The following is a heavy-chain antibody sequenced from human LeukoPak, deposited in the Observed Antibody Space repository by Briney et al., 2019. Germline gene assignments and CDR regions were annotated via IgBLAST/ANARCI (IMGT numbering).Heavy chain of an antibody. V-gene: IGHV3-64*01. D-gene: IGHD6-6*01. J-gene: IGHJ4*02. CDR1: GFTFRSYG. CDR2: ISSNGGST. CDR3: ARISSSYDYDY. Sequence: PGGSLRLSCAASGFTFRSYGMHWVRQAPGKGLEYAAAISSNGGSTDYANSVKGRFTISRDNSKNTLYLQMGSLRAEDMAVYNCARISSSYDYDYWGQGTLVTVSS.